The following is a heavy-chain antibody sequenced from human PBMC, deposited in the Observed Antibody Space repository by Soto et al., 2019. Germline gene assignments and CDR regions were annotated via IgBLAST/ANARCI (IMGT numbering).Heavy chain of an antibody. Sequence: EVQLVESGGGLVKPGGSLRLSCAASGFTFSSYSMNWVRQAPGKGLEWVSSISSSSSYIYYADSVKGRFTISRDNAKNSLYLQMNSLRAEDTAVYYCARGLDSSGYYSTLNWFDPWGQGTLVTVSS. J-gene: IGHJ5*02. CDR3: ARGLDSSGYYSTLNWFDP. CDR1: GFTFSSYS. V-gene: IGHV3-21*01. CDR2: ISSSSSYI. D-gene: IGHD3-22*01.